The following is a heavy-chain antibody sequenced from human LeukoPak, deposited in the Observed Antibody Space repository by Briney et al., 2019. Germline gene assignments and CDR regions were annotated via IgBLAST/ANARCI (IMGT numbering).Heavy chain of an antibody. V-gene: IGHV1-18*01. CDR2: ISAYNGNT. J-gene: IGHJ4*02. CDR3: ARGGYCSSTSCSPRIFDY. CDR1: GYTFTSYG. D-gene: IGHD2-2*01. Sequence: ASVKVSCKASGYTFTSYGISWVRQAPGQGLEWMGWISAYNGNTNYAQKLQGRVTMTSDTSTSTAYMELRSLRSDDTAVYYCARGGYCSSTSCSPRIFDYWGPGTLVTVSS.